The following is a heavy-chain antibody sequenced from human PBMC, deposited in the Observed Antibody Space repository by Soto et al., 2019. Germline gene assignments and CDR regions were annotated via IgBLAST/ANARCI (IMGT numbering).Heavy chain of an antibody. Sequence: SETLSLTCTVSGRSVSSGSYYWSWIRQPPGKGLEWIGYIYYSGSTNYNPSLKSRVTISVDTSKNQFSLKLSSVTAADTAVYYCARGYCSSTSCPWWFDPWGQGTLVTVSS. CDR3: ARGYCSSTSCPWWFDP. J-gene: IGHJ5*02. CDR1: GRSVSSGSYY. D-gene: IGHD2-2*01. CDR2: IYYSGST. V-gene: IGHV4-61*01.